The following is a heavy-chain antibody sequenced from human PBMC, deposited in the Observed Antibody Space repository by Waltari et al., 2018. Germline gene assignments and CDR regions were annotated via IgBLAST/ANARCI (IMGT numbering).Heavy chain of an antibody. CDR1: GESLSSSDW. CDR3: ARARYFGLLFAWFDP. J-gene: IGHJ5*02. D-gene: IGHD1-20*01. V-gene: IGHV4-4*02. Sequence: QVQLQESGPGLVKPSGTLSLTCTVSGESLSSSDWWTWVRQPPGKGLEWIGEISHKRDTDYHPSLKRRVTISADKSRNQFSLKLNSVTAADTAVYFCARARYFGLLFAWFDPWGQGTLVTVSS. CDR2: ISHKRDT.